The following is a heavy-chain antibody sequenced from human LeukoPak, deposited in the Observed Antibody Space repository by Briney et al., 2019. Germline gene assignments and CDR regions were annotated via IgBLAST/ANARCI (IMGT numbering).Heavy chain of an antibody. D-gene: IGHD2-2*01. CDR2: IYYSGST. Sequence: SETLSLTCTVSGGSISSYYWSWIRQPPGKGLEWIGYIYYSGSTNYKPSLKSRVTISVDTSKNQFSLKLSSVTAADTAVYYCARDFRPPQGCSSTSCLPAFDEAFDIWGQGTMVTVSS. V-gene: IGHV4-59*12. J-gene: IGHJ3*02. CDR3: ARDFRPPQGCSSTSCLPAFDEAFDI. CDR1: GGSISSYY.